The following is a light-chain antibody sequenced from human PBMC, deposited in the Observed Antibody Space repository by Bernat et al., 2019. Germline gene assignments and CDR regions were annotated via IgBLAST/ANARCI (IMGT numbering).Light chain of an antibody. CDR3: SSYTRTSTFV. J-gene: IGLJ1*01. Sequence: QSALTQPPSVSGSPGQSVTISCTGTRSDVGSHNRVSWYQQSPGTAPKLIIYEVTNRPAGVPDRFSGSKSGNTASLTFSGLQADDEADYYCSSYTRTSTFVFGTGTKVTVL. CDR2: EVT. V-gene: IGLV2-18*02. CDR1: RSDVGSHNR.